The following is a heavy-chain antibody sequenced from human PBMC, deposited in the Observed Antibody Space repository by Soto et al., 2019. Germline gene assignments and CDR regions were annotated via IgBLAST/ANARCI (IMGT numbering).Heavy chain of an antibody. V-gene: IGHV3-21*01. CDR1: GFTFSSYS. D-gene: IGHD4-17*01. J-gene: IGHJ3*02. Sequence: GSLRLSCAASGFTFSSYSMNWVRQAPGKGLEWVSSIRSSSSYIYYADSVKGRFTISRDNAKNSLYLQMNSLKAEDTDVYYCASISADTVKKGNAFDIWGQGTMVTVSS. CDR3: ASISADTVKKGNAFDI. CDR2: IRSSSSYI.